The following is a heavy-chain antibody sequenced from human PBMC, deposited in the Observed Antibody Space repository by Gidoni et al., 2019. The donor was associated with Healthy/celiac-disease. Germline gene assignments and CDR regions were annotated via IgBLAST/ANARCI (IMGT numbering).Heavy chain of an antibody. V-gene: IGHV4-59*01. CDR2: IYYSGST. Sequence: QVQLQESGPGLVKPSETLSLTCTVSGGSISSYYWSWIRQPPGKGLEWIGYIYYSGSTNYNPSLKSRVAISVDTSKNQFSLKLISVTAADTAVDYCARTTYYYGSGSDNWFDPWGQGTLVTVSS. J-gene: IGHJ5*02. CDR3: ARTTYYYGSGSDNWFDP. CDR1: GGSISSYY. D-gene: IGHD3-10*01.